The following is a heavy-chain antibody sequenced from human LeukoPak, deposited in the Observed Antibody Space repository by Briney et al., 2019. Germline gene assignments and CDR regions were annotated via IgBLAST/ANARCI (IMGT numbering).Heavy chain of an antibody. J-gene: IGHJ4*02. CDR2: ISGSGGST. Sequence: TGGSLRLSCAASGFTFSSYAMSWVRQAPGKGLEWVSAISGSGGSTYYADSVKGRFTISRDNSKNTLYLQMNSLRAEDTAVYYCAKDRAYYYDSSGYYYEDYWGQGTLVTVSS. CDR1: GFTFSSYA. V-gene: IGHV3-23*01. CDR3: AKDRAYYYDSSGYYYEDY. D-gene: IGHD3-22*01.